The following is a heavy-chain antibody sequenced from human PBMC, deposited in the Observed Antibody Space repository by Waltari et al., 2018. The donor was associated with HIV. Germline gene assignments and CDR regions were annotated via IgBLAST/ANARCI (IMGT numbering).Heavy chain of an antibody. D-gene: IGHD6-13*01. CDR1: GYSISSGHY. J-gene: IGHJ5*02. V-gene: IGHV4-38-2*01. Sequence: QVQLQESGPGLVKPSETLSLTCAVSGYSISSGHYWGWIRQPPGKGLEWIGNIYHSGSTYYNPSLKSRVTISVDTSKNQFSLKLSSVTAADTAVYYCARIERAAAGTGFDPWGQGTLVTVSS. CDR3: ARIERAAAGTGFDP. CDR2: IYHSGST.